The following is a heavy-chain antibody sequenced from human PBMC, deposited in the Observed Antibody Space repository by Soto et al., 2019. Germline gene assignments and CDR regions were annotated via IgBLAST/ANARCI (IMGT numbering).Heavy chain of an antibody. CDR2: INHGGTS. V-gene: IGHV4-34*01. D-gene: IGHD3-22*01. J-gene: IGHJ5*02. CDR1: GGSFSVYY. Sequence: SETLSLTCAVHGGSFSVYYWAWIRQPPGKGLEWIGEINHGGTSNYNPSHKSRVTISVDTSKNQFSLKLTSVTAADAALYYCARDFFDRSDYTTNWFDPRGQGTLVTVSS. CDR3: ARDFFDRSDYTTNWFDP.